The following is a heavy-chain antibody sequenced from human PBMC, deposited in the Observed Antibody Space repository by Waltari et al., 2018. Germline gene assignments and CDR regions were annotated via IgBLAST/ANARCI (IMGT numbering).Heavy chain of an antibody. D-gene: IGHD1-26*01. CDR1: GGTFSSYA. V-gene: IGHV1-69*13. Sequence: QVQLVQSGAEVKKPGSSVKVSCKASGGTFSSYAISWVRQAPGQGLEWMGGIIPIFGTANYAQKFQGRVTMTADESTSTAYMELSSLRSEDTAVYYCASTGSHSGSYLLGAFDIWGQGTMVTVSS. J-gene: IGHJ3*02. CDR2: IIPIFGTA. CDR3: ASTGSHSGSYLLGAFDI.